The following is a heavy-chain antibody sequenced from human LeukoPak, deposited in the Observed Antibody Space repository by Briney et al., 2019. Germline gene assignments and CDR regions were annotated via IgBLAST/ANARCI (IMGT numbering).Heavy chain of an antibody. V-gene: IGHV4-59*01. D-gene: IGHD3-10*01. J-gene: IGHJ4*02. CDR1: GGSSSSYY. CDR2: IYYSGST. Sequence: SETLSLTCTVSGGSSSSYYWSWIRQPPGKGLEWIGCIYYSGSTNYNPSLKSRVTISVDTSKNQFSLKLSSVTAADTAVYYCARVGFGELLSPFDYWGQGTLVTVSS. CDR3: ARVGFGELLSPFDY.